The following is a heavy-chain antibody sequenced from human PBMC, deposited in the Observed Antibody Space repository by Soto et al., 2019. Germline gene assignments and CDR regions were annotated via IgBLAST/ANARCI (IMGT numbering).Heavy chain of an antibody. Sequence: ASVKVSCKTSGYTFTRYGISWVRQAPGQGLEWMGWISGYNGDTNYAQKFQDRVTMTIDTSTTTVYMELRSLTSDDTAVYFCARVGNYYGSGTPRPHYNYAMDAWGQGTTVTVSS. V-gene: IGHV1-18*01. CDR3: ARVGNYYGSGTPRPHYNYAMDA. J-gene: IGHJ6*02. CDR1: GYTFTRYG. D-gene: IGHD3-10*01. CDR2: ISGYNGDT.